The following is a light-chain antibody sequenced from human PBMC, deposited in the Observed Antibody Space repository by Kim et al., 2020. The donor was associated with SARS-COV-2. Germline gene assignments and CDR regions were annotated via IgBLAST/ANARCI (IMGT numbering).Light chain of an antibody. Sequence: GQRVTISCSGRSSSIGSNVLNWYQQLPGTAPKLLIYSKDYRSSGVPDRFSGSKSGTSASLAISGLQSEDEADYYCVAWDDSLNGSVFGGGTQLTVL. V-gene: IGLV1-44*01. CDR1: SSSIGSNV. CDR2: SKD. J-gene: IGLJ3*02. CDR3: VAWDDSLNGSV.